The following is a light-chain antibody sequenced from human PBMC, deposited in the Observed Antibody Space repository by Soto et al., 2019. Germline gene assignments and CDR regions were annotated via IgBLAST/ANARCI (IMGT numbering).Light chain of an antibody. J-gene: IGLJ2*01. CDR2: SNN. Sequence: QSVLTQPPSASGTPGQRVTISCSGSSSNIGSNTVNWYQQLPGTAPKLLIYSNNQRPSGVPDRFSGSKSGTSASLAISGLQSEDEADHYCAAWDDSLNAYVVFGGGTKLTVL. CDR1: SSNIGSNT. V-gene: IGLV1-44*01. CDR3: AAWDDSLNAYVV.